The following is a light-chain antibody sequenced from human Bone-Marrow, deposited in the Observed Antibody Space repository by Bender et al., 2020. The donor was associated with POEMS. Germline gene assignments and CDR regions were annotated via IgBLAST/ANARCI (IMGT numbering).Light chain of an antibody. CDR1: SGHSSYA. J-gene: IGLJ3*02. Sequence: QPVLNQSPSASASLGASVKLTCTLSSGHSSYAIAWHQQQPQKGPRYLMKVKSDGSHIKGDGIPDRFSGSSSGAARYLTISSLQSEDEADYYCQTWGPGMVVVDGATKLTAL. V-gene: IGLV4-69*01. CDR2: VKSDGSH. CDR3: QTWGPGMVV.